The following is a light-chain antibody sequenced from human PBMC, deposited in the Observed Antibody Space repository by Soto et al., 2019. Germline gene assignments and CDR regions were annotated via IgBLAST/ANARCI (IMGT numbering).Light chain of an antibody. V-gene: IGKV1-27*01. Sequence: DIQMTQSPSSLSASVGDRVTITCRASQGISNYLAWYQQKPGKVPKLLTYAASTLQSGVPSRFSGSGSGTDFTLTISSLQPEDVANYYCQKYNSATFTFGPGTKVDIK. CDR2: AAS. CDR1: QGISNY. CDR3: QKYNSATFT. J-gene: IGKJ3*01.